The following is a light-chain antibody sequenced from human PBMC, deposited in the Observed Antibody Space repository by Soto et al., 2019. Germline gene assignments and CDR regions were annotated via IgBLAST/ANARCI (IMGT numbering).Light chain of an antibody. Sequence: DLPMTQSPSTVSASVGDRVTITCRASQTISSWLAWYQQKPGEAPKVLIYKASSFESGVPSRFSGSGSGTEFTLTISSLQPDDFATYFCQQYNSYPWTFGHGTEVELK. J-gene: IGKJ1*01. CDR1: QTISSW. CDR3: QQYNSYPWT. CDR2: KAS. V-gene: IGKV1-5*03.